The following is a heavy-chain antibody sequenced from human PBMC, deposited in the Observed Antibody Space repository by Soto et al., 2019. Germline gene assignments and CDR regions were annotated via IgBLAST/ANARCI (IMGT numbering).Heavy chain of an antibody. J-gene: IGHJ4*02. V-gene: IGHV3-11*01. D-gene: IGHD3-10*01. CDR3: ASDPFYYASGY. CDR1: GFTFSDHY. CDR2: ISGSGTTI. Sequence: VGSLRLSCAASGFTFSDHYMTWIRQAPGKGLDWVAKISGSGTTIFYADSVEGRFTVSRDNAKNSVYLQMDSLRAEDTAVYYCASDPFYYASGYWGQGTLVTVSS.